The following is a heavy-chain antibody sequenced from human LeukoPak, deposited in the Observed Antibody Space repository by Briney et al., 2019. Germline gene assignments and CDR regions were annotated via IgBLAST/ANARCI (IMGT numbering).Heavy chain of an antibody. D-gene: IGHD6-13*01. CDR3: ARDRPGGSSLDY. CDR2: IYHSGST. CDR1: GGSISSGGYY. Sequence: TPSETLSLTCTVSGGSISSGGYYWSWIRQPPGKGLEWIGYIYHSGSTYYNPSLKSRVTISVDRSKNQFSLKLSSVTAADTAVYYCARDRPGGSSLDYWGQGTLVTVSS. V-gene: IGHV4-30-2*01. J-gene: IGHJ4*02.